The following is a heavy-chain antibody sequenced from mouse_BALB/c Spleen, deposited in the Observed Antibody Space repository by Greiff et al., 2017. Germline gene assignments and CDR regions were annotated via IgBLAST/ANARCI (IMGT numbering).Heavy chain of an antibody. J-gene: IGHJ4*01. V-gene: IGHV1-4*01. CDR3: ARSTMITTGPMDY. CDR2: INPSSGYT. Sequence: QVQLQQSGAELARPGASVKMSCKASGYTFTSYTMHWVKQRPGQGLEWIGYINPSSGYTNYNQKFKDKATLTVDKSSSTAYMQLSSLTSEDSAVYYCARSTMITTGPMDYWGQGTSVTVSS. D-gene: IGHD2-4*01. CDR1: GYTFTSYT.